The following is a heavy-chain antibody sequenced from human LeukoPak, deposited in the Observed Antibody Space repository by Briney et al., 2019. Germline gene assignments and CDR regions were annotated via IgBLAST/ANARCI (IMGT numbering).Heavy chain of an antibody. V-gene: IGHV3-21*01. J-gene: IGHJ4*02. Sequence: SGGSLRLSCAASGFTFSSYSMNWVRQAPGKGLEWVSSISSSSSYIYCADSVKGRFTISRDNAKNSLYLQMNSLRAEDTAVYYCAREDDYVWGSYRSMDYWGQGTLVTVSS. CDR2: ISSSSSYI. D-gene: IGHD3-16*02. CDR1: GFTFSSYS. CDR3: AREDDYVWGSYRSMDY.